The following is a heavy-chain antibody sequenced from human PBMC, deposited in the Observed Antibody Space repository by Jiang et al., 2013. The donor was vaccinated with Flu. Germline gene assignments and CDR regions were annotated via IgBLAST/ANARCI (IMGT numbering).Heavy chain of an antibody. J-gene: IGHJ3*02. CDR3: ARIPRAPIDYGDNDAFDI. D-gene: IGHD4-17*01. V-gene: IGHV4-30-2*01. CDR1: GGSISSGGYS. Sequence: GSGLVKPSQTLSLTCAVSGGSISSGGYSWSWIRQPPGKGLEWIGYIYHSGSTYYNPSLKSRVTISVDRSKNQFSLKLSSVTAADTAVYYCARIPRAPIDYGDNDAFDIWGQG. CDR2: IYHSGST.